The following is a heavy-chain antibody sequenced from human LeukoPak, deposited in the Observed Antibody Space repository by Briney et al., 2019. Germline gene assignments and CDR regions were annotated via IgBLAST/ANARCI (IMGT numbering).Heavy chain of an antibody. D-gene: IGHD3-9*01. V-gene: IGHV3-48*02. CDR1: GFTFSDYS. CDR3: ARRWDYDILTGYMHYYGMDV. Sequence: PGGSLRLSCAASGFTFSDYSMNWVRQAPGKGLEWVSYISSSSSTIYYADSVKGRFAISRDNAKNSLYLQMNSLRDEDTAVYYCARRWDYDILTGYMHYYGMDVWGQGTTVTVSS. J-gene: IGHJ6*02. CDR2: ISSSSSTI.